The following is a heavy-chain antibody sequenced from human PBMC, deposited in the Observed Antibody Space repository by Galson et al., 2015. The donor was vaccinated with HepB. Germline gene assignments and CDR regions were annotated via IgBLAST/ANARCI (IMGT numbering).Heavy chain of an antibody. V-gene: IGHV3-73*01. J-gene: IGHJ5*02. Sequence: SLRLSCAASGFTFSGSAMHWVRQASGKGLEWVGRIRSKANSYATAYAASVEGRFTISRDDSKNTAYLQMNSLKTEDTAVYYCTRPRVDTAMVTEFDPWGQGTLVTVSS. CDR2: IRSKANSYAT. CDR1: GFTFSGSA. CDR3: TRPRVDTAMVTEFDP. D-gene: IGHD5-18*01.